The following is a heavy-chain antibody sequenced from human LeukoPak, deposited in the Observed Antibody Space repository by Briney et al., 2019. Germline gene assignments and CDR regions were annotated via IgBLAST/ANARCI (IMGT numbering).Heavy chain of an antibody. CDR3: ARHEAYYDILTATYYYYGMDV. V-gene: IGHV5-10-1*01. CDR1: GYSFTSYW. CDR2: INPSDSYT. J-gene: IGHJ6*04. D-gene: IGHD3-9*01. Sequence: GESLKISCKGSGYSFTSYWVSWVRQMPGKGLEWRGRINPSDSYTNYSPPFQGHVTISADKSISTAYLQWSSLKASDTAMYYCARHEAYYDILTATYYYYGMDVWGKGTTVTVSS.